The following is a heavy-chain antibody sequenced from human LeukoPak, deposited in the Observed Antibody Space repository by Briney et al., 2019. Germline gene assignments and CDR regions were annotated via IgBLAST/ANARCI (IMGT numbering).Heavy chain of an antibody. CDR2: ISGSGGST. CDR1: GFNFNYV. Sequence: GGSLRLSCAASGFNFNYVWMNWVRQAPGKGLEWVSAISGSGGSTYYADSVKGRFTISRDNSKNTLYLQMNSLRAEDTAVYYCARSYYYDSSGYYYTPYYYYYGMDVWGQGTTVTVSS. CDR3: ARSYYYDSSGYYYTPYYYYYGMDV. D-gene: IGHD3-22*01. J-gene: IGHJ6*02. V-gene: IGHV3-23*01.